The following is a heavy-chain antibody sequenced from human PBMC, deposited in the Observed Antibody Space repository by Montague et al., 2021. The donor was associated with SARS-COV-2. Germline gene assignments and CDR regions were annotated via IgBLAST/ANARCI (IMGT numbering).Heavy chain of an antibody. CDR2: TYYRSTWYN. D-gene: IGHD6-13*01. V-gene: IGHV6-1*01. J-gene: IGHJ6*02. Sequence: CAISGDSVSSNDAAWNWIRQSPSRGLEWLVRTYYRSTWYNDYAFSVTGRITINPDTSKNQFSLQLNSVTPEDTAVYYCARQFDITWYAFDVWGQGTTVTVSS. CDR3: ARQFDITWYAFDV. CDR1: GDSVSSNDAA.